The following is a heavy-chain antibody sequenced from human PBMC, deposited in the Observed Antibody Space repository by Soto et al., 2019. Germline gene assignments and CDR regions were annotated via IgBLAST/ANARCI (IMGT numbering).Heavy chain of an antibody. D-gene: IGHD3-10*01. CDR3: ARGGVTVLAHPP. CDR2: INPNSGAT. V-gene: IGHV1-2*02. CDR1: GYTFTGYF. Sequence: AVMAYCKDSGYTFTGYFIHWVRQAPGQGLEWMGYINPNSGATKYAPRFQGRVTMTSDTSIRTAYMDLSHLRSDDTAVYYCARGGVTVLAHPPWGPRTLVIVSS. J-gene: IGHJ5*02.